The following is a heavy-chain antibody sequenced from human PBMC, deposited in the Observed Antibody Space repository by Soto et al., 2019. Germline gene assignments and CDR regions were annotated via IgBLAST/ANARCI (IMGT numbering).Heavy chain of an antibody. J-gene: IGHJ6*02. V-gene: IGHV4-4*02. CDR1: GGSISSGDYY. CDR2: IYHSGST. D-gene: IGHD3-16*02. Sequence: SETLSLTCTVSGGSISSGDYYWSWVRQPPGKGLEWIGEIYHSGSTNYNPSLKSRVTISVDKSKNQFSLELSSVTAADTAVYYCARARELSPPYYYYGMDVWGQGTTVTVSS. CDR3: ARARELSPPYYYYGMDV.